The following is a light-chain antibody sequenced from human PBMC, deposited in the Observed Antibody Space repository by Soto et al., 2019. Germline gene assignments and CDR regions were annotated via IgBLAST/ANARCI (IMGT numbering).Light chain of an antibody. V-gene: IGLV1-40*01. J-gene: IGLJ2*01. Sequence: QSVLTQPHSVSGAPGQRVVIFGTGSSSNIGAGYEVHWYQQVPGRAPTLLIQGNIHRPSGVPDRFFGSKSDTSASLAITGRQAEDEADYYCQSFDSSLGGVIFGGGTKLTVL. CDR3: QSFDSSLGGVI. CDR2: GNI. CDR1: SSNIGAGYE.